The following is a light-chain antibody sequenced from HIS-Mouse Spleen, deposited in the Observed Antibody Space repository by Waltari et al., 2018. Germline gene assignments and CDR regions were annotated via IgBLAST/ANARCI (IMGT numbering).Light chain of an antibody. Sequence: QSALAPPASLSWCPGRSITISRAGVTRDVGGYYFFAWYQHHPGKAPNLMIYEGSKRPSGVSNRFSGSKSGNTASLTISGLQAEDEADYYCCSYAGSSTLVFGGGTKLTVL. CDR1: TRDVGGYYF. CDR3: CSYAGSSTLV. J-gene: IGLJ3*02. CDR2: EGS. V-gene: IGLV2-23*01.